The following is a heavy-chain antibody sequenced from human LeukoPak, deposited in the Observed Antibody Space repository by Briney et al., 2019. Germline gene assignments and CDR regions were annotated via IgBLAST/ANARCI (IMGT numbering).Heavy chain of an antibody. D-gene: IGHD3-22*01. J-gene: IGHJ4*01. CDR3: ATSDYYDSSGYDY. Sequence: ASVKVSCKASGYTFTGYYMHWVRQAPGQGLEWMGWINPNSGGTNYAQKFQGRVTMTRDTSISTAYMELSRLRSDDTAVYYCATSDYYDSSGYDYWGHGTLVTVSS. CDR2: INPNSGGT. CDR1: GYTFTGYY. V-gene: IGHV1-2*02.